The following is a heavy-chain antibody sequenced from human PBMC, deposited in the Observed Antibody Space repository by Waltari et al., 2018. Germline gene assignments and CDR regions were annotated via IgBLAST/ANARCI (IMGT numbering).Heavy chain of an antibody. CDR3: ARTHEEYSSSWFFDY. CDR2: IYHSGST. CDR1: GYSISSGYY. J-gene: IGHJ4*02. D-gene: IGHD6-13*01. V-gene: IGHV4-38-2*01. Sequence: QVQLQESGPGLVKPSETLSLTCAVSGYSISSGYYWGWIRQPPGKGLEWIGSIYHSGSTYDNQSLKSRVTISVDTSKNQFSLKLSSVTATDTAVYYCARTHEEYSSSWFFDYWGQGTLVTVSS.